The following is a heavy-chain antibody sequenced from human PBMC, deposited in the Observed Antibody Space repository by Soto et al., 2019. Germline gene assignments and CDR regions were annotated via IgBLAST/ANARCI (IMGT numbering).Heavy chain of an antibody. D-gene: IGHD3-10*01. V-gene: IGHV1-69*13. J-gene: IGHJ5*02. CDR3: AKHLWYGESVFDP. CDR1: GGTFSSYA. Sequence: SVKVSCKASGGTFSSYAISWVRKAPGQGLEWMGGIIPIFGTANYAQKFQGRVTITADESTSTAYMELSSLRVEDTAVYYCAKHLWYGESVFDPWGQGTLVTVSS. CDR2: IIPIFGTA.